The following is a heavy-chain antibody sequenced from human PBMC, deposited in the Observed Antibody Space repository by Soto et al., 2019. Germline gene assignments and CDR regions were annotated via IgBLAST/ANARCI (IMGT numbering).Heavy chain of an antibody. V-gene: IGHV1-46*03. Sequence: ASVKVSCKASGYTFTSYYMPWVRQAPGQGLEWMGIINPSGGSTSYAQKFQGRVTMTRDTSTSTVYMELSSLRSEDTAVYYCASSSRGSRTYYATFYTWSQGSIATVS. J-gene: IGHJ3*02. D-gene: IGHD3-10*01. CDR2: INPSGGST. CDR1: GYTFTSYY. CDR3: ASSSRGSRTYYATFYT.